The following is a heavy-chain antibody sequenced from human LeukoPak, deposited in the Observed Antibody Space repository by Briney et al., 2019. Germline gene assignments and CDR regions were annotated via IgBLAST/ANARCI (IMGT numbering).Heavy chain of an antibody. Sequence: GGSLRLSCAASGFTFSNAWMTWVRQAPGKGLEWVGRIKSKTDGGTTDYAAPVKGRFTISRDDSKNTLYLQMNSLKAEDTAVYYCTTDRAGDAFDIWGQGTMVTVSS. CDR3: TTDRAGDAFDI. J-gene: IGHJ3*02. V-gene: IGHV3-15*01. CDR2: IKSKTDGGTT. CDR1: GFTFSNAW.